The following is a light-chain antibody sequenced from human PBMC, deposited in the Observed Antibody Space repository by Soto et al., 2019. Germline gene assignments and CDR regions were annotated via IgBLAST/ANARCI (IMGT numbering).Light chain of an antibody. V-gene: IGLV2-8*01. J-gene: IGLJ3*02. CDR3: SSYVGSSSFVV. CDR1: SSDVGGYNS. CDR2: GVT. Sequence: QSALTQPPSASGSLGHSVTISCTGTSSDVGGYNSVSWYQHHPGKAPQLMIYGVTKRPSGVPDRFSGSKSGNTASLTVSGLQADDEADYYCSSYVGSSSFVVFGGGTKLTVL.